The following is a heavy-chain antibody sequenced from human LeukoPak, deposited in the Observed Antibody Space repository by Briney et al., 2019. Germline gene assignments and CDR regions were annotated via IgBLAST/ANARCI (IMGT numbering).Heavy chain of an antibody. D-gene: IGHD6-13*01. CDR2: ISYDGSNK. Sequence: GGSLRLSCAASGFTFSSCGMHWVRQAPGKGLEWVAVISYDGSNKYYADSVKGRFTISRDNSKNTLYLQMNSLRAEDTAVYYCARLVLDAFDIWGQGTMVTVSS. CDR3: ARLVLDAFDI. V-gene: IGHV3-30*03. J-gene: IGHJ3*02. CDR1: GFTFSSCG.